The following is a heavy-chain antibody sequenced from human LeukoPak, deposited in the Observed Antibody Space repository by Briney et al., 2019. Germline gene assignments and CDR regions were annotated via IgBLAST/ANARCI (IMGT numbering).Heavy chain of an antibody. CDR3: ARDVGSSSGYYGYYYYGMDV. CDR2: IYTSGST. Sequence: SETLSLTCTVSGGSISSYYWSWIRQPAGKGLEWIGRIYTSGSTNYNPSLKSRVTMSVDTSKNQFSLKLSSVTAADTAVYYCARDVGSSSGYYGYYYYGMDVWGQGTTVTVSS. D-gene: IGHD3-22*01. CDR1: GGSISSYY. J-gene: IGHJ6*02. V-gene: IGHV4-4*07.